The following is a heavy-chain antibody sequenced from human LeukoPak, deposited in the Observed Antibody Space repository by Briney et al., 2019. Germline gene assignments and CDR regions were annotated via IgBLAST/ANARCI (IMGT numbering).Heavy chain of an antibody. V-gene: IGHV4-61*02. CDR3: ARDFRGGYDFWSGYYTPYYFDY. J-gene: IGHJ4*02. Sequence: PSETLSLTCTVSGGSISSGSYYWSWIRQPAGKGLEWIGRIYTSGSTNYNPSLKSRVTISVDTSKNQFSLKLSSVTAADTAVYYCARDFRGGYDFWSGYYTPYYFDYWGQGTLVTVSP. CDR1: GGSISSGSYY. D-gene: IGHD3-3*01. CDR2: IYTSGST.